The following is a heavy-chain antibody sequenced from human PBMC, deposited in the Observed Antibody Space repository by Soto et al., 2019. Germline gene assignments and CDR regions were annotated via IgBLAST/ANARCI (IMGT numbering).Heavy chain of an antibody. D-gene: IGHD3-16*02. CDR1: EFLFNNAW. V-gene: IGHV3-15*01. J-gene: IGHJ1*01. CDR3: STDSYDFVWGSYRSIHY. Sequence: PGRSLRLSCEASEFLFNNAWMSWVRQPPGKGLEWVGRIKRKTDGATTDYAPPVRGRFTISRDDSKNTLYLQMNSLKTQDTAVYFCSTDSYDFVWGSYRSIHYGGQGTLVTVSS. CDR2: IKRKTDGATT.